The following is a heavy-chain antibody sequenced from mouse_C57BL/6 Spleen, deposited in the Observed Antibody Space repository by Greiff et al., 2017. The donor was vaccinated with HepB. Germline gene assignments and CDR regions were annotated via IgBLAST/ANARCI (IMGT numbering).Heavy chain of an antibody. Sequence: EVQLQQSGPELVKPGASVKISCKASGYSFTGYYMNWVKQSPEKSLEWIGEINPSTGGTTYNQKFKAKATLTVDKSSSTAYMQLKILTSADSAVYYCARGESPFAYWGQGTLVTVSA. CDR3: ARGESPFAY. J-gene: IGHJ3*01. V-gene: IGHV1-42*01. CDR1: GYSFTGYY. CDR2: INPSTGGT.